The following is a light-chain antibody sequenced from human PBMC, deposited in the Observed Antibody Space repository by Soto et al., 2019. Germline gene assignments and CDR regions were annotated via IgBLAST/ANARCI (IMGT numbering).Light chain of an antibody. CDR1: SSNIGGNS. J-gene: IGLJ1*01. CDR3: GSWDSSLSAYV. V-gene: IGLV1-51*01. CDR2: DDN. Sequence: QSVLTQPPSVSAAPGQKVTISCSGSSSNIGGNSVSWYQQLPGTAPKLLIYDDNTRPSGIPHRFSGAKSGTSAALGITGFRTGDEADYYCGSWDSSLSAYVFGTGTKVTVL.